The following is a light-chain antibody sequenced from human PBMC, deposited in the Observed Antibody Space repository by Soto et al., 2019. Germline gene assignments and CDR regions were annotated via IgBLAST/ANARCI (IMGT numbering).Light chain of an antibody. J-gene: IGKJ1*01. CDR1: QGIRNN. CDR2: VAS. Sequence: DIQMTQSPSSLSASVGDRVTITCRASQGIRNNLSWYQQQPGKAPKRPIYVASSLQSGVPSRLSGSGSGTEFTLTISSLPPEDFATYYCLQHNSYPLTFGQGTKVEIK. V-gene: IGKV1-17*01. CDR3: LQHNSYPLT.